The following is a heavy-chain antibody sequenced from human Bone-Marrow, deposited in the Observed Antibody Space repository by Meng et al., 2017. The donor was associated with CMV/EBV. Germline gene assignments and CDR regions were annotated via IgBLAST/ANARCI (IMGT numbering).Heavy chain of an antibody. Sequence: SVKVSCKASGGTFSSYTISWVRQAPGQGLEWMGRIIPILGIANYAQKFQGRVTITADKSTSTAYMELNSLRSEDTAVYYCARVNRWELNDGNWFDPWGQGTLVTVSS. J-gene: IGHJ5*02. CDR3: ARVNRWELNDGNWFDP. CDR2: IIPILGIA. CDR1: GGTFSSYT. D-gene: IGHD1-26*01. V-gene: IGHV1-69*02.